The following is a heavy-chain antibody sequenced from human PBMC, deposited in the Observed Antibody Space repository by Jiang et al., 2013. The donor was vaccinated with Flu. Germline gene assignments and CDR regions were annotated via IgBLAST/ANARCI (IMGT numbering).Heavy chain of an antibody. D-gene: IGHD6-19*01. CDR2: IYYSGST. Sequence: GSGLVKPSETLSLTCTVSGGSISSYYWSWIRQPPGKGLEWIGYIYYSGSTNYNPSLKSRVTISVDTSKNQFSLKLSSVTAADTAVYYCARVREQWLFSYYYYGMDVWGQGTTVTVSS. CDR3: ARVREQWLFSYYYYGMDV. CDR1: GGSISSYY. V-gene: IGHV4-59*01. J-gene: IGHJ6*02.